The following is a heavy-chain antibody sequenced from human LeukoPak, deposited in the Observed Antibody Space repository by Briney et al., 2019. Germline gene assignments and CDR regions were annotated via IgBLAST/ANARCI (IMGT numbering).Heavy chain of an antibody. CDR2: IYYSGST. V-gene: IGHV4-39*07. Sequence: SETLSLTCTVSGGSISSSSYYWGWIRQPPGKGLEWIGSIYYSGSTYYNPSLKSRVTIPVDTSKNQFSLKLSSVTAADTAVYYCARSYGDYGRGAFDIWGQGTMVTVSS. CDR3: ARSYGDYGRGAFDI. J-gene: IGHJ3*02. CDR1: GGSISSSSYY. D-gene: IGHD4-17*01.